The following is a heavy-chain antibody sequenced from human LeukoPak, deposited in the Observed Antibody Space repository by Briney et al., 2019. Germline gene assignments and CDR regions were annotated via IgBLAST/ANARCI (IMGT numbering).Heavy chain of an antibody. D-gene: IGHD1-26*01. CDR2: IYYSGST. J-gene: IGHJ3*02. V-gene: IGHV4-39*01. Sequence: SETLSLTCTVSGGSISSSSYYWGWIRQPQGKGLEWIGSIYYSGSTYYNPSLKSRVTISVDTSKNQFSLKLSSVTAADTAVYYCAGELLDRYAFDIWGQGTMVTVSS. CDR1: GGSISSSSYY. CDR3: AGELLDRYAFDI.